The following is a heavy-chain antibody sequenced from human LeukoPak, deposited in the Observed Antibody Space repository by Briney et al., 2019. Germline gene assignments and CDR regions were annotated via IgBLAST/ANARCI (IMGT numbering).Heavy chain of an antibody. Sequence: PSETLSLTCTVSGSITSYYWTWIRQPPGQGLEWIDYVYHSGDTNYNPSLKSRVTMFVDTSRNQFSLKLTSVTAADTAVYYCARALSNWFDPWGQGTLVSVSS. D-gene: IGHD2/OR15-2a*01. CDR2: VYHSGDT. J-gene: IGHJ5*02. CDR1: GSITSYY. V-gene: IGHV4-59*01. CDR3: ARALSNWFDP.